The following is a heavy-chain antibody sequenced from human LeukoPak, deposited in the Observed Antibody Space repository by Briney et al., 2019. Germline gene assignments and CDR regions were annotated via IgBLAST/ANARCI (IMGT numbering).Heavy chain of an antibody. Sequence: SVKVSCKASGGTFSSYAISWVRQAPGQGLEWMGRIIPILGIANYAQKFQGRVTITADKSTSTAYMELSSLRSEDTAVYYCASGCSGSSPYYYYYYGMDVWGQGTTVTVSS. CDR3: ASGCSGSSPYYYYYYGMDV. CDR2: IIPILGIA. V-gene: IGHV1-69*04. CDR1: GGTFSSYA. J-gene: IGHJ6*02. D-gene: IGHD3-10*02.